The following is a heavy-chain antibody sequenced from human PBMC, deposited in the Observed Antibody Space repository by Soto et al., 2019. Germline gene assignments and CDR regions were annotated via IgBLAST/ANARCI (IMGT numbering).Heavy chain of an antibody. Sequence: EVQLLESGGGLVQPGGSLRLSCAASGFTFSSYAMSWVRQAPGKGLEWVSAINTSGGSTYYADSVKGRFTISRDNSKNTLYVQMNRLRAEDTDVYYCAKMGSNGYGDYWGQGTLVTVSS. CDR3: AKMGSNGYGDY. D-gene: IGHD5-18*01. J-gene: IGHJ4*02. V-gene: IGHV3-23*01. CDR1: GFTFSSYA. CDR2: INTSGGST.